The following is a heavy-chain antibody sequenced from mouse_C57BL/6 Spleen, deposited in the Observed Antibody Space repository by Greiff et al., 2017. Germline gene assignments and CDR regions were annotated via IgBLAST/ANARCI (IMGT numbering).Heavy chain of an antibody. J-gene: IGHJ4*01. Sequence: QVQLQQPGAELVKPGASVKLSCKASGYTFTSYWITWVKQRPGQGLEWIGDIYPGSGSTNYNEKFKGKATLTVDTSSSPACMQLSSLTAEDSAVYDCARGVDYWGQGTSVTVSS. CDR2: IYPGSGST. CDR3: ARGVDY. CDR1: GYTFTSYW. V-gene: IGHV1-55*01.